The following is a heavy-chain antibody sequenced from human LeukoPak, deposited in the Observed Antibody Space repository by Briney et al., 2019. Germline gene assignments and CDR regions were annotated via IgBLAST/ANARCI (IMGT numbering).Heavy chain of an antibody. J-gene: IGHJ4*02. CDR1: GGSISSSSYY. CDR3: ARLADSGSYYFDY. CDR2: IYYSGST. D-gene: IGHD1-26*01. V-gene: IGHV4-39*01. Sequence: PETLSLTCTVSGGSISSSSYYWGWIRQPPGKGLEWIGSIYYSGSTYYNPSLKSRVTISVDTSKNQFSLKLSSVTAADTAVYYCARLADSGSYYFDYWGRGTLVTVSS.